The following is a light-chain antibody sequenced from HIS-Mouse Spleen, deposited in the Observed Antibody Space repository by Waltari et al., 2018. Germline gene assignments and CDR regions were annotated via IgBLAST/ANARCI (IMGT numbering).Light chain of an antibody. J-gene: IGLJ1*01. CDR1: SSDVGGYNY. Sequence: QSALTQPPSASGSPGQSVTISCTGTSSDVGGYNYVSWYQQHPGKAPKLMIYEVSKRPSGRPDRFSGSKSGNTASLTVSGLQAEDEADYYGSSYAGSNNSLYVFGTGTKVTVL. CDR3: SSYAGSNNSLYV. CDR2: EVS. V-gene: IGLV2-8*01.